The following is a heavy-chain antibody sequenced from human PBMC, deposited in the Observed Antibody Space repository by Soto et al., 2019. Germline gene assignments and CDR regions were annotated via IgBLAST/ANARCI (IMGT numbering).Heavy chain of an antibody. Sequence: SETLSLTCTVSGGSISSGGYYWSWIRQHPGKGLEWIGYIYYSGSTYYNPSLKSRVTISVDTSKNQFSLKLSSVTAADTAVYYCARVVGIVVVVAATPNWFDPWGQGTLVTVSS. V-gene: IGHV4-31*03. CDR3: ARVVGIVVVVAATPNWFDP. D-gene: IGHD2-15*01. CDR2: IYYSGST. J-gene: IGHJ5*02. CDR1: GGSISSGGYY.